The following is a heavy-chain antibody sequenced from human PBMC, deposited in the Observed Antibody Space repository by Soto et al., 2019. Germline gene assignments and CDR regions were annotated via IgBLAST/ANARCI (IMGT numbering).Heavy chain of an antibody. J-gene: IGHJ6*03. D-gene: IGHD3-22*01. CDR1: GGSISSYY. V-gene: IGHV4-59*08. Sequence: QVQLQESGPGLVKPSETLSLTCTVSGGSISSYYWTWIRQPPGKGLEWIGYIYYSGSTNYNPSLKIRVPLSVPTSKPQFSLKWGSVPAADAAVYYWASLDGYYPHMDVGGKGPTATFSS. CDR2: IYYSGST. CDR3: ASLDGYYPHMDV.